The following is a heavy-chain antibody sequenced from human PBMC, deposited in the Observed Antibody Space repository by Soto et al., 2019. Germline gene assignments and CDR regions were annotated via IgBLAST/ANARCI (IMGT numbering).Heavy chain of an antibody. V-gene: IGHV3-66*01. D-gene: IGHD6-13*01. CDR3: ARGVAPGTSAPDY. Sequence: EVQLVESGGGLVQPGGSLRLSCAASGFTVSSNAMSWVRQAPGKGLEWVSVIHSGGSTYYADSVKGRFTISRDNSKNTLFFQMNGLRADDTALYYCARGVAPGTSAPDYWGQGTLVIVSS. CDR1: GFTVSSNA. J-gene: IGHJ4*02. CDR2: IHSGGST.